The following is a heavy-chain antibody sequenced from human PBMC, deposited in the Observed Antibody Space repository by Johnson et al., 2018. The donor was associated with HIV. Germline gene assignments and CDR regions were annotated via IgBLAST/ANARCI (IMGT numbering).Heavy chain of an antibody. D-gene: IGHD6-13*01. Sequence: VQLVESGGGVVQPGRSLRLSCAASGFTFSSYAMHWVRQTPGKGLEWVAVISYDGSNKYYADSVKGRFTISRDNSKNTLYLQMNSLRAEDTAAYYCARDYGRGSRSGNWQQLATDAFDIWGQGTMVTVSS. CDR3: ARDYGRGSRSGNWQQLATDAFDI. CDR2: ISYDGSNK. V-gene: IGHV3-30*04. J-gene: IGHJ3*02. CDR1: GFTFSSYA.